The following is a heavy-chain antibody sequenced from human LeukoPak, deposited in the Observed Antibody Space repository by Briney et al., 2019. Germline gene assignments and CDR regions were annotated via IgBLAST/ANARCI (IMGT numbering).Heavy chain of an antibody. CDR1: GFSFSDYS. CDR2: ISSTSSTI. V-gene: IGHV3-48*01. D-gene: IGHD3-22*01. J-gene: IGHJ4*02. CDR3: AKVPTYYYDSSGYYTDY. Sequence: PGGSLRLSCAASGFSFSDYSVNWVRQAPGKGLEWVAYISSTSSTIFHADSVKGRFTISRDNAKNSLYLQMNSLRAEDTAVYYCAKVPTYYYDSSGYYTDYWGQGTLVTVSS.